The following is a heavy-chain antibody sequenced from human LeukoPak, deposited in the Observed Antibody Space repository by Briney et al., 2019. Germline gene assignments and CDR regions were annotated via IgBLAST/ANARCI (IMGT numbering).Heavy chain of an antibody. Sequence: GSLRLSCSASGFTFRSCSMNWVRQPPGKGLEWIGEINHSGSTNYNPSLKSRVTISVDTSKNQFSLKLSSVTAADTAVYYCAGMGGYEDDYWGQGTLVTVSS. V-gene: IGHV4-34*08. CDR3: AGMGGYEDDY. J-gene: IGHJ4*02. CDR2: INHSGST. D-gene: IGHD5-12*01. CDR1: GFTFRSCS.